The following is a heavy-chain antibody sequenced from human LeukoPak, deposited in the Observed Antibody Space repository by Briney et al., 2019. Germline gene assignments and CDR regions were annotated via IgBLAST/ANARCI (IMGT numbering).Heavy chain of an antibody. J-gene: IGHJ2*01. D-gene: IGHD5-18*01. CDR1: GYTFTSYY. CDR2: INPSGGST. V-gene: IGHV1-46*01. Sequence: ASVKVSCKASGYTFTSYYMHWVRQAPGQGREWMGIINPSGGSTSYAQKFQGRVTMTRDTSISTAYMELSRLRSDDTAVYYCARPGYSYGWENYWYFDLWGRGTLVTVSS. CDR3: ARPGYSYGWENYWYFDL.